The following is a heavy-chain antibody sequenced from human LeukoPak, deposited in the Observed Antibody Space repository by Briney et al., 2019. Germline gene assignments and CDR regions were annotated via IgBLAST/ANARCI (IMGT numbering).Heavy chain of an antibody. CDR3: TTVNHYDFWSGFYPSDY. Sequence: GGSLRLSCAASGFTFSNAWMSWVRQAPGKGLEWVGRIKSKTDGETTDYAAPVKGRFTISRDDSKNTLYLQMNSLKTEDTAVYYCTTVNHYDFWSGFYPSDYWGQGTLVTVSS. CDR1: GFTFSNAW. CDR2: IKSKTDGETT. D-gene: IGHD3-3*01. V-gene: IGHV3-15*01. J-gene: IGHJ4*02.